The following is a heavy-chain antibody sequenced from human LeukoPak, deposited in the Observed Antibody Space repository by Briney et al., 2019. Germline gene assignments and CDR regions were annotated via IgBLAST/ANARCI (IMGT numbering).Heavy chain of an antibody. CDR2: ITTSGGST. J-gene: IGHJ1*01. CDR3: VCYDNAAEYFHY. D-gene: IGHD3-22*01. V-gene: IGHV3-23*01. Sequence: GGFLRLSCAASGFTFSSYAMSWVRQAPGKGLEWVSSITTSGGSTSYADSVRGRFTISRDNSKNTLYLQMNSLRAEDTALYYCVCYDNAAEYFHYWGQGTLVTVSS. CDR1: GFTFSSYA.